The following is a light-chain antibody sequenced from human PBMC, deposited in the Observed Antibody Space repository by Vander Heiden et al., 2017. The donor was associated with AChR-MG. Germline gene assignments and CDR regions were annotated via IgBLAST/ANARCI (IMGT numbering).Light chain of an antibody. CDR2: GAS. Sequence: IVFTPPPATLSSSPGERATPSCRAGQSVSSSYLAWYQQKPGQAPRLLIYGASSRATGVPDRFRGSGSGTDFTLTISRLEPEDFAVYYCQQYGSSRVTFGQGTRLEIK. CDR3: QQYGSSRVT. CDR1: QSVSSSY. V-gene: IGKV3-20*01. J-gene: IGKJ2*01.